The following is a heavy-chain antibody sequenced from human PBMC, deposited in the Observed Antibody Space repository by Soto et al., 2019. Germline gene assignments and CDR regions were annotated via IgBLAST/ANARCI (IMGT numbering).Heavy chain of an antibody. CDR3: AKHRGDGNYVFDY. V-gene: IGHV4-61*01. Sequence: SETLSLTCTVSGDSVSSGSYYWSWIRLPPGKGLEWIGYVNYGGSTNYNPSLKSPVTISLDTSKNQFSLKVKSVTAADTAVYYCAKHRGDGNYVFDYWGQGILVTVSA. CDR1: GDSVSSGSYY. J-gene: IGHJ4*02. D-gene: IGHD1-7*01. CDR2: VNYGGST.